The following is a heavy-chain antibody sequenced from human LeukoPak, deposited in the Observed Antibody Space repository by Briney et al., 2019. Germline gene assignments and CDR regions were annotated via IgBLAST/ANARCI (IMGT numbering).Heavy chain of an antibody. CDR3: ARNSPSSGSDY. V-gene: IGHV4-39*07. Sequence: PSETLSLTCTVSGGSISSSSYYWGWIRQPPGKGLEWIGSLYYSGSTYYNPSLKSRVTISIDASKNQFSLKLTSVTAADTAVYYCARNSPSSGSDYWGQGTLVTVSS. D-gene: IGHD3-22*01. CDR1: GGSISSSSYY. J-gene: IGHJ4*02. CDR2: LYYSGST.